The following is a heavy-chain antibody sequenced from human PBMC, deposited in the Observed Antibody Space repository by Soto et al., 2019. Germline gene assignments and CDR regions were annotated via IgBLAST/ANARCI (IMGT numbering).Heavy chain of an antibody. V-gene: IGHV1-69*13. CDR3: ARSGGSGWFSYFDY. CDR1: GGTFSSYA. Sequence: GASVKVSCKASGGTFSSYAISWVRQAPGQGLEWMGGIIPIFGTANYAQKFQGRVTITADESTSTAYMELSSLRSEDTAVYYCARSGGSGWFSYFDYWGQGTLVTVSS. D-gene: IGHD6-19*01. CDR2: IIPIFGTA. J-gene: IGHJ4*02.